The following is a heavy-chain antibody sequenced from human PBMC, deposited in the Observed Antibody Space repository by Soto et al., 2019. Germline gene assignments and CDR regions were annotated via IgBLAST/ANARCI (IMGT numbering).Heavy chain of an antibody. V-gene: IGHV3-15*01. CDR1: GFTFSSAW. J-gene: IGHJ4*02. CDR2: IQTNADGGTT. Sequence: EVQLVESGGGLVKPGGSLRLSCAASGFTFSSAWMNWVRQAPGKGLEWVGRIQTNADGGTTDYAAPVKGRFTISRDDSKNTLYLQMNSLKTEDTAVYYCAGDLPYYYYDGSGYYSYDYWGQGTLVTVSS. D-gene: IGHD3-22*01. CDR3: AGDLPYYYYDGSGYYSYDY.